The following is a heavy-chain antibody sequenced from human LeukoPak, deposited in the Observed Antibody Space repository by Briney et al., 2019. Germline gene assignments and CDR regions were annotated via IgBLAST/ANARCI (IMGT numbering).Heavy chain of an antibody. V-gene: IGHV3-15*07. Sequence: GGSLRLSCAASGFTFSNAWMNWVRQAPGKGLEWVGRIKSKTDGGTTDYAAPVKGRFTISRDDSKNTLYLQMNSLKTEDTAVYYCARAISGSYKGADYWGQGTLVTVSS. D-gene: IGHD1-26*01. CDR2: IKSKTDGGTT. CDR3: ARAISGSYKGADY. J-gene: IGHJ4*02. CDR1: GFTFSNAW.